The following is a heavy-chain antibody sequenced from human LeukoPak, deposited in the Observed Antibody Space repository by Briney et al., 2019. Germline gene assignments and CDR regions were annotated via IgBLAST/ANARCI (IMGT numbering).Heavy chain of an antibody. CDR1: GFTFSRYW. CDR3: ARAGAVAGSDAFDI. V-gene: IGHV3-74*01. D-gene: IGHD6-19*01. Sequence: GGSLRLSCAASGFTFSRYWMNWVRQVPWKGLVWVSCINNDGSTTNYADSVKGRFTISRDNAKNTLYLQMNSLRAEDTAVYYCARAGAVAGSDAFDIWGQGTMVTVSS. J-gene: IGHJ3*02. CDR2: INNDGSTT.